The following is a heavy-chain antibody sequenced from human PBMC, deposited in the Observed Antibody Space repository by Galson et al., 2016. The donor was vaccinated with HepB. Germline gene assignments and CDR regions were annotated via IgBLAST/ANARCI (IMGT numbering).Heavy chain of an antibody. CDR3: AREGRRGRGLGFVVVPAAPDY. Sequence: SVKVSCKASGYTFTSYGISWVRQAPGQGLEWMGWISAYNGNTNYAQKLQGRVTMTTDTSTSTAYMELRSLRSDDTAVYYCAREGRRGRGLGFVVVPAAPDYWGQGTLVTVSS. D-gene: IGHD2-2*01. CDR1: GYTFTSYG. CDR2: ISAYNGNT. V-gene: IGHV1-18*01. J-gene: IGHJ4*02.